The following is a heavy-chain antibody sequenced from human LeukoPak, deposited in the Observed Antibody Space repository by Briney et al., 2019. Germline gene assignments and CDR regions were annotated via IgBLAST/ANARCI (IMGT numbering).Heavy chain of an antibody. CDR3: ARDSPNYDYVWGSYLDY. J-gene: IGHJ4*02. Sequence: GGSLRLSCAASGFTVSSNYMSWVRQAPGKGLEWVSVIYSGGSTYYADSVKGRFTISRDNSKNTLYLQMNSLRAEDTAVYYCARDSPNYDYVWGSYLDYWGQGTLVTVSS. CDR2: IYSGGST. D-gene: IGHD3-16*02. V-gene: IGHV3-66*01. CDR1: GFTVSSNY.